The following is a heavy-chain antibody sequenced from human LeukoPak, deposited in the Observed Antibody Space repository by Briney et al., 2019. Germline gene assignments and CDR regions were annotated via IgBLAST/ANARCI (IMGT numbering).Heavy chain of an antibody. V-gene: IGHV3-30*02. Sequence: GGSLRLSCAASGFTFSSYGMHWVRQAPGKGLEWVAFTRSDGSNKYYADSVKGRFTISRDNSKNTLYLQMNSLRAEDTAVYYCAELGITMIGGVWGKGTTVTISS. CDR3: AELGITMIGGV. J-gene: IGHJ6*04. D-gene: IGHD3-10*02. CDR2: TRSDGSNK. CDR1: GFTFSSYG.